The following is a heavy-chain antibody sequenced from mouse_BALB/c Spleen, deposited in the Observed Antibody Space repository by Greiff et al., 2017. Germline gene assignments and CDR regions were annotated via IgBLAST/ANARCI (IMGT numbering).Heavy chain of an antibody. J-gene: IGHJ3*01. CDR3: ARDGGFNYGPFAY. CDR1: GFTFSDYG. Sequence: EVQLVESGGGLVQPGGSRKLSCAASGFTFSDYGMAWVRQAPGKGPEWVAFISNLAYSIYYADTVTGRFTISRENAKSTLYLEMSSLRSEDTAMYYCARDGGFNYGPFAYWGQGTLVTVSA. CDR2: ISNLAYSI. V-gene: IGHV5-15*02. D-gene: IGHD1-2*01.